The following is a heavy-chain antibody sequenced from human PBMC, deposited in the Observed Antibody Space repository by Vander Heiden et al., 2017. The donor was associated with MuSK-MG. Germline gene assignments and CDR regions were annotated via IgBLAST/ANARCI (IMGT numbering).Heavy chain of an antibody. CDR3: ASGGTYYNWFDP. J-gene: IGHJ5*02. CDR1: GFAFSRYW. D-gene: IGHD3-10*01. V-gene: IGHV3-74*01. Sequence: EVQLEESGVGLVQPGGSLTLSCAASGFAFSRYWMHWVRQAPGKGLVWVSRINSDGSTTSYADSVKGRFTISRDNAKNTLYLQMNSLRDEDTAVYYCASGGTYYNWFDPWGQGTLVTVSS. CDR2: INSDGSTT.